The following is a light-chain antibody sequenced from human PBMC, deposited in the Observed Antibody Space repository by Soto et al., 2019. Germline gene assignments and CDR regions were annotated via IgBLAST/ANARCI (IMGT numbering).Light chain of an antibody. J-gene: IGLJ1*01. CDR3: FSYAGSNNLRV. CDR1: SSDVGGYNY. Sequence: QSALTQPPSASGSPGQSVTISCTGTSSDVGGYNYVSWYQQHPGKVPKLMIYEVSKRPSGVPDRFSGSKSGNTASLTVSGLQAEDEADYYCFSYAGSNNLRVFGTGTKVTVL. V-gene: IGLV2-8*01. CDR2: EVS.